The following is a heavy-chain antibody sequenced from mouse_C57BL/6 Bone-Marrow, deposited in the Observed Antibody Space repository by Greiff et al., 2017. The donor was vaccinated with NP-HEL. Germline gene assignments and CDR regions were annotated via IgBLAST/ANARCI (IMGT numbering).Heavy chain of an antibody. V-gene: IGHV5-9-1*02. D-gene: IGHD1-1*01. CDR1: GFTFSSYA. Sequence: EVKLMESGEGLVKPGGSLKLSCAASGFTFSSYAMSWVRQTPEKRLEWVAYISSGGDYIYYADTVKGRFTISRDNARNTLYLQMSSLKSEDTAMYYCTRITTVVFRYFDVWGTGTTVTVSS. J-gene: IGHJ1*03. CDR3: TRITTVVFRYFDV. CDR2: ISSGGDYI.